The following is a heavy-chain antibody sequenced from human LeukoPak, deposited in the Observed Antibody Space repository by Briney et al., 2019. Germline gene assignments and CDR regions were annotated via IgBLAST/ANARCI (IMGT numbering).Heavy chain of an antibody. CDR3: TRVRGGYDL. J-gene: IGHJ2*01. Sequence: GGSLRLSCAASGFTFSSYWMHWVRQAPGKGLVWVSRTDSDGSSTSYADSVKGRFTISRDNAKSTLYLQMNSLRAEDTAVYYCTRVRGGYDLWGRGTLVTVSS. V-gene: IGHV3-74*01. CDR2: TDSDGSST. D-gene: IGHD5-24*01. CDR1: GFTFSSYW.